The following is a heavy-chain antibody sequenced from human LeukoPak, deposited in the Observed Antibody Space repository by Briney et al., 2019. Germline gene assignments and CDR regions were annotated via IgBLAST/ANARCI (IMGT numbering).Heavy chain of an antibody. Sequence: SSQTLSLTCTVSGGSISSGGYYWSWIRQPPGKGLEWIGYIYHSGSTYYNPSLKSRVTISVDTSKNQFSLKLSSVTAADTAVYYCARDSIVVVTRFDYWGQGTLVTVSS. CDR1: GGSISSGGYY. CDR2: IYHSGST. CDR3: ARDSIVVVTRFDY. D-gene: IGHD2-21*02. V-gene: IGHV4-30-2*01. J-gene: IGHJ4*02.